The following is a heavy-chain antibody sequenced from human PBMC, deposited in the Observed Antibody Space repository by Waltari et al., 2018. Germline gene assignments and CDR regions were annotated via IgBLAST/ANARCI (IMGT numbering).Heavy chain of an antibody. Sequence: EVQLVETGGGLVKPGESLRLSCLASGCNFNSYSMDWVRQAPGKGLEWVSSTTSESNYIYYGDSVKCRFTISRDNARNLLYLQMNSLRAEDTGVYYCATVTGFSIRKGRNDFCGQGTLVTVSS. CDR2: TTSESNYI. J-gene: IGHJ4*02. CDR3: ATVTGFSIRKGRNDF. D-gene: IGHD2-21*02. CDR1: GCNFNSYS. V-gene: IGHV3-21*01.